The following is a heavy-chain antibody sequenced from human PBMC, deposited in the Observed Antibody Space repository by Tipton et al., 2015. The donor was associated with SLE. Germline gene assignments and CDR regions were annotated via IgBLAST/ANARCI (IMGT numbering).Heavy chain of an antibody. J-gene: IGHJ5*02. CDR1: GYTFTSYG. D-gene: IGHD3-10*01. Sequence: QLVQSGAEVKKPGASVKVSCKASGYTFTSYGISWVRQAPGQGLEWMGGIIPIFGTANYAQKFQGRVTITTDESTSTAYMELSSLRSEDTAVYYCARGRFLSWFDPWGQGTLVTVSS. V-gene: IGHV1-69*05. CDR3: ARGRFLSWFDP. CDR2: IIPIFGTA.